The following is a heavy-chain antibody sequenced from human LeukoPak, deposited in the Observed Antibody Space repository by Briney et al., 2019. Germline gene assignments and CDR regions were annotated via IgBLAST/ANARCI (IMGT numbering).Heavy chain of an antibody. CDR2: INSGGDDT. J-gene: IGHJ4*02. Sequence: GGSLRLSCAASGFTFSTYWMHWVRQAPGKGLVWVSLINSGGDDTRYADSVKGRFTTSRDNAKNTLYLQMNSLRAEDTAVYYCARRIGYSSGHSAVYYFDYWGQGTLVTVSS. V-gene: IGHV3-74*01. CDR1: GFTFSTYW. CDR3: ARRIGYSSGHSAVYYFDY. D-gene: IGHD6-19*01.